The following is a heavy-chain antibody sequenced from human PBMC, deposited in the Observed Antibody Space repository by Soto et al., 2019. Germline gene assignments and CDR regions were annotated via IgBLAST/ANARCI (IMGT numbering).Heavy chain of an antibody. CDR1: GDSFTNDW. J-gene: IGHJ4*02. V-gene: IGHV5-51*01. Sequence: ESLPISFKGSGDSFTNDWIGLVRQMRGKGLEWMGIIYPGDSDTRYSPSFQGQVTISADKSVSTAYLQWSSLNVSDTAMYYCTRRAGCGGDCFSNFDYWGQGTLVTVSS. D-gene: IGHD2-21*02. CDR3: TRRAGCGGDCFSNFDY. CDR2: IYPGDSDT.